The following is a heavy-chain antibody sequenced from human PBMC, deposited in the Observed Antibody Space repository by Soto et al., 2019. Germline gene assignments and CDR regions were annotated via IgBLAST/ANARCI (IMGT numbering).Heavy chain of an antibody. D-gene: IGHD1-20*01. V-gene: IGHV5-10-1*01. Sequence: AESLKISCKGSGYSFTSYWISWVRQMPGKGLEWMGRIDPSDSYTNYSPSFQGHVTISADKSISTAYLQWSSLKASDTAMYYCARHLASYNWNQKYGMDVWGQGTTVTVSS. CDR2: IDPSDSYT. J-gene: IGHJ6*02. CDR3: ARHLASYNWNQKYGMDV. CDR1: GYSFTSYW.